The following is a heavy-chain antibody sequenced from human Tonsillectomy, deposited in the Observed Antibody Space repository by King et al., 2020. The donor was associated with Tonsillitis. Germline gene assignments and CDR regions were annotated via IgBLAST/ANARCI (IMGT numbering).Heavy chain of an antibody. CDR1: GFSLSDVRMG. J-gene: IGHJ4*02. Sequence: TLKESGPVLVKPTETLTLTCTVSGFSLSDVRMGVRWIRQPPGKALEWLAHIVSTDEKSYSPSLRTRLTISKDTSKSQVVLRMTIMDPVDTATYYCARTEGEMSTTFDYWGQGTLVTVSS. CDR2: IVSTDEK. D-gene: IGHD5-24*01. CDR3: ARTEGEMSTTFDY. V-gene: IGHV2-26*01.